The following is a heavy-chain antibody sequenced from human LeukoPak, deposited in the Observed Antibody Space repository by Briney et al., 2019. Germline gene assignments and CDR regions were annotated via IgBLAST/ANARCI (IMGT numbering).Heavy chain of an antibody. CDR3: ASGIAVAGPIRS. CDR2: IRYDGSNK. D-gene: IGHD6-19*01. V-gene: IGHV3-30*02. Sequence: GGSLRLSCAASGFTFSSYGMHWVRQAPGKGLEWVAFIRYDGSNKYYADSVKGRFTISRDNSKNTLYLQMNSLRAEDTAVYYCASGIAVAGPIRSWGQGTLVTVSS. J-gene: IGHJ4*02. CDR1: GFTFSSYG.